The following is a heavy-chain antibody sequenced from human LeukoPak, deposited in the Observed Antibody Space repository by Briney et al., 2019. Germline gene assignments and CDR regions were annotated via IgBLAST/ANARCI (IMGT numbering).Heavy chain of an antibody. V-gene: IGHV3-66*01. CDR2: IYSGGST. J-gene: IGHJ4*02. CDR1: GFTFSSYA. D-gene: IGHD3-16*01. CDR3: ATFTPLRAFDF. Sequence: GGSLRLSCAASGFTFSSYAMHWVRQAPGKGLEWVSFIYSGGSTYYADSVRGRFTISRDSSKNTLYLQMNSLRAEDTAVYFCATFTPLRAFDFWGQGTLVTVSS.